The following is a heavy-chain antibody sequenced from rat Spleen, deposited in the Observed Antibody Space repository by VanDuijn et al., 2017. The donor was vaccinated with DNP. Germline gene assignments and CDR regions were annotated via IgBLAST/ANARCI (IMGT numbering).Heavy chain of an antibody. CDR2: ISYNGIRT. D-gene: IGHD1-4*01. CDR3: TRDLQFGYNDAFDY. CDR1: GFTFSDYY. Sequence: EVQLVESGGGLVQPGRSLKLSCAASGFTFSDYYMAWVRQAPTKGLEWVAYISYNGIRTNYGDSVKGRFTISRVNAQSTLYLQMTSLRSEDTAAYYGTRDLQFGYNDAFDYWGQGVMVSVSS. J-gene: IGHJ2*01. V-gene: IGHV5-22*01.